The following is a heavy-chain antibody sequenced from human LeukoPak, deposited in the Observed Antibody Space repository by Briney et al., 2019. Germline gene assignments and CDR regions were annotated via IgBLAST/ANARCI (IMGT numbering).Heavy chain of an antibody. CDR1: GGTFNNFA. V-gene: IGHV1-69*13. CDR3: ASPVKYYDTWSGYPPFDY. Sequence: SVKVSCKASGGTFNNFAISWVRQAPGQGLEWVGGIIPMSGTANYAQKFQGRVTITADESTSTAYMELSSLRSEDTAIYYCASPVKYYDTWSGYPPFDYWGQETLVTVSS. CDR2: IIPMSGTA. J-gene: IGHJ4*02. D-gene: IGHD3-3*01.